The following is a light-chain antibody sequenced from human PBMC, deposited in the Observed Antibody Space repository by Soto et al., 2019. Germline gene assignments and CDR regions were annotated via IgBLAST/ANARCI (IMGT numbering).Light chain of an antibody. CDR3: KQYNHCHT. CDR1: QSVSSN. Sequence: EIVMTQSPATLSVSPGERATLSCRASQSVSSNVVWYQQKPGQAPRLLIYGASTRATGIPARFSGSGSGTDFTLTISSLQSEDSEIYYCKQYNHCHTFGKGTKVELK. CDR2: GAS. J-gene: IGKJ1*01. V-gene: IGKV3-15*01.